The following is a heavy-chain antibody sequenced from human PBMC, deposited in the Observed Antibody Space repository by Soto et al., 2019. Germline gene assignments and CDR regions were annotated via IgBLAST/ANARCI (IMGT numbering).Heavy chain of an antibody. CDR1: GFTFDDYA. J-gene: IGHJ4*02. D-gene: IGHD6-13*01. CDR2: ISWNSGSI. V-gene: IGHV3-9*01. CDR3: ARVHSSTWYESSDY. Sequence: GGSLRLSCAASGFTFDDYAMHWVRQAPGKGLEWVSGISWNSGSIGYADSVKGRFTISRDNSKNTLYLQMNSLRAEDTAVYYCARVHSSTWYESSDYWGQGTLVTVSS.